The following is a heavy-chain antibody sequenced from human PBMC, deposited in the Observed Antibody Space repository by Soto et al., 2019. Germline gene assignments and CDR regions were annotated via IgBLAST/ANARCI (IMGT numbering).Heavy chain of an antibody. CDR3: ARVWANSGYYVAYDY. J-gene: IGHJ4*02. Sequence: TGGSLRLSRAASGFTCSSDWMHWVRLVPGKGLVWLSRINSNGDNIRYADSVKGRFTISRDNAKNTLYLQMNSLRAEDTAVYYCARVWANSGYYVAYDYWGQGTPVTVSS. CDR1: GFTCSSDW. CDR2: INSNGDNI. D-gene: IGHD3-22*01. V-gene: IGHV3-74*01.